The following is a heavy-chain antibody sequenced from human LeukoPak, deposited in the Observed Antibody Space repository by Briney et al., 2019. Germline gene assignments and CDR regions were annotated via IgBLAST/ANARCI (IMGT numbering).Heavy chain of an antibody. J-gene: IGHJ4*02. CDR1: GFTFSNAW. CDR3: TTEVGTPMYYFDY. V-gene: IGHV3-15*01. D-gene: IGHD4-23*01. Sequence: GGSLRLSCAASGFTFSNAWMSWVRQAPGKGLEWVGRINSKTDGGTTDYAEPVKGRFTLSTDDSKNTLSLHMNSLKTENTAVYYCTTEVGTPMYYFDYWGQGTLVTVSS. CDR2: INSKTDGGTT.